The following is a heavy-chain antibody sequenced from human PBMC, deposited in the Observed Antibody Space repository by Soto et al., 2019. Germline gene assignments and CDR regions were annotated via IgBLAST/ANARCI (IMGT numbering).Heavy chain of an antibody. Sequence: SQTLSLTCAISGDSVSSNSAAWNWIRQSPSRGLEWLGRTYYRSKWYNDYAVSVKSRITINPDTSKNQFSLQLNSVTPEDTAMYYCARRYCSSASCPRNYYGMDVWGQGTTVTVSS. V-gene: IGHV6-1*01. CDR3: ARRYCSSASCPRNYYGMDV. CDR2: TYYRSKWYN. CDR1: GDSVSSNSAA. D-gene: IGHD2-2*01. J-gene: IGHJ6*02.